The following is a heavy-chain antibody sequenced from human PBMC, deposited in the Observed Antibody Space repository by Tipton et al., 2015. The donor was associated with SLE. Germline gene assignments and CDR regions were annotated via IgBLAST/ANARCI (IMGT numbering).Heavy chain of an antibody. CDR3: AKGYYDILTGYPPFDY. D-gene: IGHD3-9*01. J-gene: IGHJ4*02. V-gene: IGHV3-23*01. CDR2: IGGSGAAT. CDR1: GFSFSTYA. Sequence: SLRLSCAASGFSFSTYAMSWVRHSPGKGLEWVSGIGGSGAATYYAASVKGRFGISRDNSKNTLYLQMNSLRAEDTAVYYCAKGYYDILTGYPPFDYWGQGALVTVSS.